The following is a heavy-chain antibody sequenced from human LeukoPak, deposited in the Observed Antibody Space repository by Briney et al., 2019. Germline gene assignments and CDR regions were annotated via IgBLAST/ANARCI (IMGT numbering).Heavy chain of an antibody. CDR1: GGSFSGYY. J-gene: IGHJ3*02. Sequence: SETLSLTCAVYGGSFSGYYWSWIRQHPGKGLEWIGYIYYSGSTYYNPSLKSRVTISVDTSKNQFSLKLSSVTAADTAVYYCAIRFNDSHEVYAFDIWGQGTMVTVPS. CDR2: IYYSGST. CDR3: AIRFNDSHEVYAFDI. D-gene: IGHD2-15*01. V-gene: IGHV4-31*11.